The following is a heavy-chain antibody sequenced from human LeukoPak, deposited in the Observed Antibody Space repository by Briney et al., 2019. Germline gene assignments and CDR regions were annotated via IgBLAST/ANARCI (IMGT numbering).Heavy chain of an antibody. D-gene: IGHD3-10*01. V-gene: IGHV1-2*04. Sequence: ASVKVSCKASGYTFTGYYMHWVRQAPGQGLEWMGWINPNSGGTNYAQKFQGWVTMTRDTSISTAYMELSRLRSDDTAVYYCARVGRSGSYSRYFDYWGQGTLVTVSS. CDR1: GYTFTGYY. CDR3: ARVGRSGSYSRYFDY. CDR2: INPNSGGT. J-gene: IGHJ4*02.